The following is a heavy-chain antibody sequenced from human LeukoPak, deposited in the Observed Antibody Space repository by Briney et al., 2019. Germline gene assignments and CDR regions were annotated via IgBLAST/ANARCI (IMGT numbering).Heavy chain of an antibody. CDR2: FDPEDGET. J-gene: IGHJ4*02. CDR1: GYTLTELS. Sequence: GASVKVSCKVSGYTLTELSMHWVRQAPGKGLEGMGGFDPEDGETIYAQKFQGRVTMTEDTSTDTAYMELSSLRSEDTAVYYCATVPLGYCSGGSCSDYWGQGTLVTVSS. CDR3: ATVPLGYCSGGSCSDY. V-gene: IGHV1-24*01. D-gene: IGHD2-15*01.